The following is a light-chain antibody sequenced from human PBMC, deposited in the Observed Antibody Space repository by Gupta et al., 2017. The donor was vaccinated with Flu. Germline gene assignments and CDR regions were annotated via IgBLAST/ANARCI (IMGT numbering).Light chain of an antibody. CDR2: EVT. V-gene: IGLV2-8*01. CDR3: SSYAVGESRV. Sequence: QSALTQPPSASGSLGQAVTTSSTGSSSDVGGYDYVSWYPQHPGKAPQLIIYEVTRRPSGVPDRFSGSRSGSTASLTVSGLQAEDEAEYFCSSYAVGESRVFGGGTKLTVL. CDR1: SSDVGGYDY. J-gene: IGLJ2*01.